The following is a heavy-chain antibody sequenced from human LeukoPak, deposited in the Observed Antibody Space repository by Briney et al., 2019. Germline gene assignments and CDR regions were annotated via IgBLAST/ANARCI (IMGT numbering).Heavy chain of an antibody. V-gene: IGHV4-34*01. CDR3: ASLPTWALNDAFDI. J-gene: IGHJ3*02. CDR2: INHSGST. CDR1: GGSFSGYY. D-gene: IGHD3-16*01. Sequence: PSETLSLTCAVYGGSFSGYYWSWIRQPPGKGLEWIGEINHSGSTNYNPSLKSRVTISVDTSKSQFSLKLSSVTAADTAVYYCASLPTWALNDAFDIWGQGTMGTVSS.